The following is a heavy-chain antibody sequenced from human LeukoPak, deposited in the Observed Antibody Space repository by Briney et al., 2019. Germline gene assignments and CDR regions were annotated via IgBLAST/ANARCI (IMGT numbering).Heavy chain of an antibody. CDR2: INPNSGGT. Sequence: VSVKVSCKASGYTFTGYYMHWVRQAPGQGLEWMGWINPNSGGTNYAQKFQGRVTMTRDTSISTAYMELSRLRSDDTAVYYCARGEELGGRFDPWGQGTLVTVSS. J-gene: IGHJ5*02. CDR3: ARGEELGGRFDP. D-gene: IGHD1-26*01. V-gene: IGHV1-2*02. CDR1: GYTFTGYY.